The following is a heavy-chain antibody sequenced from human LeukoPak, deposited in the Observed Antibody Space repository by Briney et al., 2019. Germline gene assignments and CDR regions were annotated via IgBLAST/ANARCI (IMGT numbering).Heavy chain of an antibody. CDR1: GFTFSTEA. D-gene: IGHD6-13*01. J-gene: IGHJ4*02. CDR3: AKKLGFIPQFDY. Sequence: PGGSLRLSCEGSGFTFSTEAMTWVRQAPGKGLEGVSSISDSSRTTYYADSVQGRFTISRDNSRNTVYLQMNSLRVEDTAFYYCAKKLGFIPQFDYWSQGTLVAVSS. CDR2: ISDSSRTT. V-gene: IGHV3-23*01.